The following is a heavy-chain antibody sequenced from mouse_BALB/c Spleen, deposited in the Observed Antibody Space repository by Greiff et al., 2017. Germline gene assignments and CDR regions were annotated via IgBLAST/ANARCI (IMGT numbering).Heavy chain of an antibody. Sequence: VQLKQSGTVLARPGASVKMSCKASGYSFTSYWMHWVKQRPGQGLEWIGAIYPGNSDTSYNQKFKGKAKLTAVTSASTAYMELSSLTNEDSAVYYCTREGYALYAMDYWGQGTSVTVSS. CDR3: TREGYALYAMDY. D-gene: IGHD2-10*02. J-gene: IGHJ4*01. CDR2: IYPGNSDT. CDR1: GYSFTSYW. V-gene: IGHV1-5*01.